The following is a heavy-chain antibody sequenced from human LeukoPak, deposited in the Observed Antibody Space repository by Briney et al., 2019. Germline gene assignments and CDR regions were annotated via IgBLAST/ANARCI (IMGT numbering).Heavy chain of an antibody. CDR3: ARPLGYSSGWPPDY. Sequence: ASVKVSCKASGYTFTGYYMHWVRQAPGQGLEWMGWINPNSGGTNYAQKFQGRVTMTRDTSISTAYMELSRLRSDDTAVYYCARPLGYSSGWPPDYWGQGTLVTVSS. CDR2: INPNSGGT. D-gene: IGHD6-25*01. CDR1: GYTFTGYY. V-gene: IGHV1-2*02. J-gene: IGHJ4*02.